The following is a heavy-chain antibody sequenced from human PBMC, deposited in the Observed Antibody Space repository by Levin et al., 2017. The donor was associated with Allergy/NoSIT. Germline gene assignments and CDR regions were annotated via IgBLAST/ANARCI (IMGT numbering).Heavy chain of an antibody. V-gene: IGHV3-23*01. D-gene: IGHD1-26*01. J-gene: IGHJ4*02. CDR2: IRGSGSRT. CDR3: APGIGPTGSPTEY. CDR1: GFTYSTYD. Sequence: PGESLKISCEASGFTYSTYDMTWLRQAPGKGLEWVSGIRGSGSRTFYADFVKGRFTVGRDNFKNTVYLQMNGLRVEDTAVYYCAPGIGPTGSPTEYWGQGALVTVSS.